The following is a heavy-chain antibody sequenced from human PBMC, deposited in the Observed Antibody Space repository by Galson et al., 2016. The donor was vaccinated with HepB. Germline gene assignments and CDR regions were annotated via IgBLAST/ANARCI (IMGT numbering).Heavy chain of an antibody. V-gene: IGHV3-30*18. Sequence: SLRLSCAASGFTFSTYGMRWVRQAPGKGLQWVALISYDGKRESYADSVKGRVTTSRDNSKNTLYLQMHNLRGEDTAVDYWAKGRWDFDSWGQGTLVTVSS. J-gene: IGHJ4*02. CDR2: ISYDGKRE. CDR1: GFTFSTYG. D-gene: IGHD5-24*01. CDR3: AKGRWDFDS.